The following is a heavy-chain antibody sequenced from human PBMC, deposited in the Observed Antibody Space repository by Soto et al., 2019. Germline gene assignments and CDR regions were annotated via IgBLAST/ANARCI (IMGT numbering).Heavy chain of an antibody. J-gene: IGHJ4*02. CDR2: ISAYNGNT. V-gene: IGHV1-18*01. CDR1: GYTFTSYG. Sequence: QVQLVQSGAEVKKPGASVKVSCKASGYTFTSYGISWVRQAPGQGLEWMGWISAYNGNTNYAQKLQGRVTMTTDTSTSTADMALRSLRSDDTAVYYCARDRLEGYSGYDPLVCWGQGTLVTVSS. D-gene: IGHD5-12*01. CDR3: ARDRLEGYSGYDPLVC.